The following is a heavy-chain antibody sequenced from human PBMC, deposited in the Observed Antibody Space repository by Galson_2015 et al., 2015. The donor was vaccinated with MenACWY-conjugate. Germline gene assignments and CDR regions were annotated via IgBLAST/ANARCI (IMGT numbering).Heavy chain of an antibody. D-gene: IGHD1-26*01. V-gene: IGHV3-48*03. CDR1: GFTFSSYN. Sequence: SLRLSCAASGFTFSSYNMNWVRQAPGEGLEWLSYISDSGHTIYYADSVKGRFTITRNNAKNSLYLQIDSLRAEDTAVYYCARDGGTYSSFDYWGQGTLITVSS. CDR2: ISDSGHTI. CDR3: ARDGGTYSSFDY. J-gene: IGHJ4*02.